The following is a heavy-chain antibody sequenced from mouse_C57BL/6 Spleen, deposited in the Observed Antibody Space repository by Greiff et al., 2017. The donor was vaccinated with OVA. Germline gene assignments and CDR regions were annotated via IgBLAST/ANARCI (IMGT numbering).Heavy chain of an antibody. CDR3: ARWEYDYDGFDY. CDR1: GFTFSDYG. Sequence: EVQLQESGGGLVKPGGSLKLSCAASGFTFSDYGMHWVRQAPEKGLEWVAYISSGSSTIYYADTVKGRFTISRDNAKNTLFLQMTRLRSEDTAMYYCARWEYDYDGFDYWGQGTTLTVSS. J-gene: IGHJ2*01. CDR2: ISSGSSTI. D-gene: IGHD2-4*01. V-gene: IGHV5-17*01.